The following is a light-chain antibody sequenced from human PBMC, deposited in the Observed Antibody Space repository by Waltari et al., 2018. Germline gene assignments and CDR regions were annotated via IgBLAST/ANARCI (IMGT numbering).Light chain of an antibody. J-gene: IGLJ2*01. CDR2: EVT. Sequence: QSALTQPASVSGSPRQSIIISCTGTTSDVGSYNLVSWYQQHPGKDPKLMIYEVTKRPSGVSNRFSGSKSGNTASLTISGLQAEDEADYYCCSYAGSRTVVFGGGTKLTVL. CDR1: TSDVGSYNL. V-gene: IGLV2-23*02. CDR3: CSYAGSRTVV.